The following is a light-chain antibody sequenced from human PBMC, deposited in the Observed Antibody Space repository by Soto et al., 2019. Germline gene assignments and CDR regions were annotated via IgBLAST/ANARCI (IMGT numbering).Light chain of an antibody. CDR2: SAS. V-gene: IGKV1-39*01. CDR3: QQIYNTPLA. CDR1: QSISSY. J-gene: IGKJ5*01. Sequence: DTQMTQSPLFLSASVGDRVTITCRASQSISSYVNWYQHKPGKAPKLLIYSASRLQSGFPSRFSGSGSGTDFNLTISSLQPEDFATYYCQQIYNTPLAFGQGTRLEIK.